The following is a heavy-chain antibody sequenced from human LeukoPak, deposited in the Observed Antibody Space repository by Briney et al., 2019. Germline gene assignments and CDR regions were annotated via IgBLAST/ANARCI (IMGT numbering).Heavy chain of an antibody. V-gene: IGHV3-66*01. CDR3: TRELRGFDC. D-gene: IGHD2-8*01. Sequence: GGSLRLSCAASGFTVSSNYMNWVRQAPGKGLEWVSVIYSGGSTYYADSVKGRFTISRDTSKNTLYLQMNSLRAEDTAMYHCTRELRGFDCWGQGTLVTVSA. CDR1: GFTVSSNY. J-gene: IGHJ4*02. CDR2: IYSGGST.